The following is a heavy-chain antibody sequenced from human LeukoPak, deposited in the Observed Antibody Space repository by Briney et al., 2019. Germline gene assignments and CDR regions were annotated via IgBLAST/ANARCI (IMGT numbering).Heavy chain of an antibody. CDR3: ARVVNDYYYGMDV. J-gene: IGHJ6*02. CDR2: IYYSGST. Sequence: SETLSLTSTVSGGSISSYYWGWIRQPPGKGLGGVWYIYYSGSTNYNPSLKSRVTISVDTSKNQFSLKLSSVTAADTAVYYCARVVNDYYYGMDVWGQGTTVTVSS. CDR1: GGSISSYY. D-gene: IGHD3-22*01. V-gene: IGHV4-59*08.